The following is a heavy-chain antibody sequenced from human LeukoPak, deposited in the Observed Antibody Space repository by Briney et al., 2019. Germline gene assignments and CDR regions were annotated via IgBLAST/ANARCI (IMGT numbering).Heavy chain of an antibody. CDR1: GGSISSSNW. Sequence: SGTLSLTCAVSGGSISSSNWWSWVRQPPGKGLEWIGEIYHSGSTNYNPSLKSRVTISVNTSKNQFSLRLSSVTAADTAVYYCARDIYGYSDYWGQGTLVTVSS. V-gene: IGHV4-4*02. D-gene: IGHD5-18*01. CDR3: ARDIYGYSDY. CDR2: IYHSGST. J-gene: IGHJ4*02.